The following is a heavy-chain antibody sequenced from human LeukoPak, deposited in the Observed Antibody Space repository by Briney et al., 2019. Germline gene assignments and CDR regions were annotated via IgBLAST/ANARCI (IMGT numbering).Heavy chain of an antibody. CDR2: VYHTGCT. Sequence: SETLSFTGTVSGGSISSGGYYWSWIRQPPGKSLEWIGYVYHTGCTYYSPSLESRVTMSVDRSKNQFSLNLSSMTAADTAVYYRARGSIVGARSNWFDPCGQGTLVSVSS. J-gene: IGHJ5*02. CDR3: ARGSIVGARSNWFDP. CDR1: GGSISSGGYY. D-gene: IGHD1-26*01. V-gene: IGHV4-30-2*01.